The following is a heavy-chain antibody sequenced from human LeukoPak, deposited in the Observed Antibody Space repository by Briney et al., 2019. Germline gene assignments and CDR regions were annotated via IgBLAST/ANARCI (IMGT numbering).Heavy chain of an antibody. V-gene: IGHV3-74*01. CDR3: ARAGGTAGSNWYFDL. CDR1: GFTFSSYW. J-gene: IGHJ2*01. D-gene: IGHD6-13*01. CDR2: INSDGSST. Sequence: GGSLRLSCAASGFTFSSYWMHWVRQAPGKGLVWVSRINSDGSSTSYADSVKGRFTISRDNAKNTLYLQMNSLRAEDTAVYYCARAGGTAGSNWYFDLWGRGTLVTVSS.